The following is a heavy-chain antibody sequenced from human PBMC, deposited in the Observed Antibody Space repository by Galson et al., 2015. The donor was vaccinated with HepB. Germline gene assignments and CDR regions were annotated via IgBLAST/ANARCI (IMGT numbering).Heavy chain of an antibody. Sequence: QSGAEVKKPGESLRISCKGSGYSFTSYWISWVRQMPGKGLEWMGRIDPGDSYTNYSPSFHGHVTISTDKSISTAYLQWSSLKASDTALYYCVREARGSGNPFDPWGQGTLVTVSS. CDR3: VREARGSGNPFDP. J-gene: IGHJ5*02. D-gene: IGHD3-10*01. CDR1: GYSFTSYW. V-gene: IGHV5-10-1*01. CDR2: IDPGDSYT.